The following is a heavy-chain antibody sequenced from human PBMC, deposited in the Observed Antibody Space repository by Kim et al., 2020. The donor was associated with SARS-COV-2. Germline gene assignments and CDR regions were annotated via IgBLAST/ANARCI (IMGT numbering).Heavy chain of an antibody. D-gene: IGHD3-10*01. J-gene: IGHJ5*02. CDR3: ARARPMVRGVINWFYP. V-gene: IGHV4-34*01. CDR2: INHSGST. CDR1: GGSFSGYY. Sequence: SETLSLTCAVYGGSFSGYYWSWIRQPPGKGLEWIGEINHSGSTNYNPSLKSRVTISVDTSKNQFSLKLSSVTAADTAVYYCARARPMVRGVINWFYPWG.